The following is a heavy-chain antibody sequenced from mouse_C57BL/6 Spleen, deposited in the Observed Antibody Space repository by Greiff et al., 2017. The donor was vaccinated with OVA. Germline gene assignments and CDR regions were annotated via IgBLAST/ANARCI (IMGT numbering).Heavy chain of an antibody. D-gene: IGHD1-1*01. J-gene: IGHJ2*01. CDR2: IYPSDSET. CDR3: ARRYYGSSYRDFDY. CDR1: GYTFTSYW. Sequence: QVQLQQPGAELVRPGSSVKLSCKASGYTFTSYWMDWVKQRPGQGLEWIGNIYPSDSETHYNQKFKDKATLTVDTSSSTAYMQLSSLTSEDSAVYYCARRYYGSSYRDFDYWGQGTTLTVSS. V-gene: IGHV1-61*01.